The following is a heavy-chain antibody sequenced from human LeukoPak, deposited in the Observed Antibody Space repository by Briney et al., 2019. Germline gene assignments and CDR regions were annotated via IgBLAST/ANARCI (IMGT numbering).Heavy chain of an antibody. J-gene: IGHJ4*02. V-gene: IGHV1-69*05. CDR3: ARGHRSTSCPDY. CDR1: GGTFSSYA. Sequence: AASVKLSCKASGGTFSSYAISWVRQAPGQGLEWMGGIIPIFGTANYAQKFQGRVTITTDDSTSTAYMELSSLRSEDTAVYYCARGHRSTSCPDYWGQGTLVTVSS. D-gene: IGHD2-2*01. CDR2: IIPIFGTA.